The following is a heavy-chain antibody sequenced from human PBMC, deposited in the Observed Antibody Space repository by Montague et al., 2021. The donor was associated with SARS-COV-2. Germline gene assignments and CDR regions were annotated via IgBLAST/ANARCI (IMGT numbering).Heavy chain of an antibody. D-gene: IGHD3-10*01. J-gene: IGHJ6*02. CDR1: GGSFSGYY. Sequence: SETLSLTCAVYGGSFSGYYWSWIRQPPGKGLEWIGEINHSGSTNYNPSLKSRVTISVDTSKNQFSLKLSSVTAADTAVYYCARGRRILLWFGELLSAGDCYGMDVWGQGTTVTVSS. CDR3: ARGRRILLWFGELLSAGDCYGMDV. CDR2: INHSGST. V-gene: IGHV4-34*01.